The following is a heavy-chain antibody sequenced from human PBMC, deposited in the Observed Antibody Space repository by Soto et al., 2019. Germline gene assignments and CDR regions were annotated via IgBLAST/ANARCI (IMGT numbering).Heavy chain of an antibody. V-gene: IGHV3-30*09. CDR1: GFTFSNYA. Sequence: GGSLRLSCAASGFTFSNYAFHWVRQAPGKGLEWVAVISYDGSNRDYADSVKGRFAISRDNSKNTLYLQMNSLRAEDTAVYYCAREEYYYDSSGYYYPYFDYWGQGTLVTVSS. CDR3: AREEYYYDSSGYYYPYFDY. J-gene: IGHJ4*02. D-gene: IGHD3-22*01. CDR2: ISYDGSNR.